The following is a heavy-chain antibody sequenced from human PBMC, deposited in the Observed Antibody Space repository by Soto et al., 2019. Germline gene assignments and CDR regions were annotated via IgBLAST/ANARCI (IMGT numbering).Heavy chain of an antibody. CDR1: GFTFSSYG. V-gene: IGHV3-30*18. Sequence: QVQLVESGGGVVQPGRSLRLSCAASGFTFSSYGMHWVRQAPGKGLEWVAVISYDGSNKYYADSVKGRFTISRDNSKNTLYLHMSSLRAEDTAVYYCAKDEGECSSSWYGSPCPIDYWGEGTLVTVSS. J-gene: IGHJ4*02. CDR2: ISYDGSNK. CDR3: AKDEGECSSSWYGSPCPIDY. D-gene: IGHD6-13*01.